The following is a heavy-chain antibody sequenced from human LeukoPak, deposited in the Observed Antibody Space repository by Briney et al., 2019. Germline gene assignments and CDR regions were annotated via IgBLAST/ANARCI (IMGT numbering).Heavy chain of an antibody. CDR1: GFTFSSYW. D-gene: IGHD1-1*01. J-gene: IGHJ6*03. V-gene: IGHV3-7*01. CDR2: IKQDGSEK. CDR3: ARATTGSPRYYYYYYMDV. Sequence: GGSLRLSCAASGFTFSSYWMSWVRQAPGKGLEWAANIKQDGSEKYYVDSVKGRFTISRDNAKNSLYLQMNSLRAEDTAVYYCARATTGSPRYYYYYYMDVWGKGTTVTVSS.